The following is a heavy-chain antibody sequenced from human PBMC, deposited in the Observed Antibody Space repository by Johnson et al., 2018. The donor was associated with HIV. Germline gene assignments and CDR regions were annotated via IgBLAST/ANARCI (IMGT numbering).Heavy chain of an antibody. CDR2: TSYDGSNK. Sequence: QVQLVESGGGLVQPGGSLRLSCAASGFTFSSHGMHWVRQAPGKGLEWVSVTSYDGSNKYYVDSVKGRFTISRDNSKNTLYLQMNSLRAEDTAVYYCAKDLIADAFDIWGQGTMVTVS. J-gene: IGHJ3*02. V-gene: IGHV3-33*05. CDR3: AKDLIADAFDI. D-gene: IGHD3-16*01. CDR1: GFTFSSHG.